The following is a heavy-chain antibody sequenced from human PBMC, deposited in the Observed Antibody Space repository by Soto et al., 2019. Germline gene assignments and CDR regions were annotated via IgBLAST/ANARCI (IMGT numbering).Heavy chain of an antibody. V-gene: IGHV1-24*01. CDR3: ATDHQWLGDYYYGMDV. D-gene: IGHD6-19*01. J-gene: IGHJ6*02. CDR2: FDPESGEA. CDR1: GYTLIELS. Sequence: ASVKASCKVSGYTLIELSMHWVRQAPGKVLEWLARFDPESGEAIYAQKFQGRVTMTEDTSTDTSYMELRSLRSEDTAVYYCATDHQWLGDYYYGMDVWGQGTTVTVSS.